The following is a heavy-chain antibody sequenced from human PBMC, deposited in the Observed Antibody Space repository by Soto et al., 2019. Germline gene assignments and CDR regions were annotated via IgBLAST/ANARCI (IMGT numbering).Heavy chain of an antibody. D-gene: IGHD2-21*02. CDR2: FESGGSI. Sequence: LRLSCAASAFSVRTNYMSWVRQAPGKGLEWVSVFESGGSIYYADSVKGRFIISRDYAKNTVYLQMNSLRAEDTAVYYCARAGVTPDFFDYWGQGTLVTVSS. CDR1: AFSVRTNY. CDR3: ARAGVTPDFFDY. J-gene: IGHJ4*02. V-gene: IGHV3-53*01.